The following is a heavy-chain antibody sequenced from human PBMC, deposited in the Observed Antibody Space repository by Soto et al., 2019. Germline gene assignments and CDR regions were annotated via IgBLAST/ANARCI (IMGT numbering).Heavy chain of an antibody. CDR1: GYTFTGYF. V-gene: IGHV1-2*04. CDR2: INPNSGDT. J-gene: IGHJ6*02. Sequence: ASVKVSCKASGYTFTGYFMHWVRQAPGQGLEWMGWINPNSGDTNYPQKFQGWVTMTRDSSINTAYMEVSRLSSDDTAVYYCAREVAGGMDVWGQGTTVTVSS. CDR3: AREVAGGMDV.